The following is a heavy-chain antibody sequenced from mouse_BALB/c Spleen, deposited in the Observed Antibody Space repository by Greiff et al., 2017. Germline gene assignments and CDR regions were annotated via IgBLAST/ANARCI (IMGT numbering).Heavy chain of an antibody. D-gene: IGHD1-1*01. CDR2: ISDGGSYT. Sequence: EVQLVESGGGLVKPGGSLKLSCAASGFTFSDYSMSWVRQTPEKRLEWVATISDGGSYTYYPDSVKGRFTISRDNAKNNMYLQMSSLKSEDTAMYYCERDYGGSSYSLDYWGQGTSVTVSA. V-gene: IGHV5-4*02. CDR3: ERDYGGSSYSLDY. CDR1: GFTFSDYS. J-gene: IGHJ4*01.